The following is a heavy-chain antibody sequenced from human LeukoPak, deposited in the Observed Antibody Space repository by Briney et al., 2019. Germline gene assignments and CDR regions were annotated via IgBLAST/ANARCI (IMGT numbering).Heavy chain of an antibody. CDR3: ARDSPPAYYDFCSGYFGALAENNWFDP. Sequence: ASVKVSCKASGYTFTSYYMHWVRQAPGQGLEWMGIINPSGGSTSYAQKFQGRVTMTRDTSTSTVYMELSSLRSEDTAVYYCARDSPPAYYDFCSGYFGALAENNWFDPWGQGTLVTVSS. CDR2: INPSGGST. D-gene: IGHD3-3*01. CDR1: GYTFTSYY. J-gene: IGHJ5*02. V-gene: IGHV1-46*01.